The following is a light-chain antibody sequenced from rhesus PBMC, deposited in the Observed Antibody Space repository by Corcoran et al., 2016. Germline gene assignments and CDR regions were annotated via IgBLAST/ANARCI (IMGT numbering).Light chain of an antibody. CDR2: EVS. Sequence: QSAPTQPPSVSGSPGQSVTISCAGTSSDVGNYNYVSWYQQHPGKAPKLMIYEVSKRPSGVSDRFSGSKSGNTAYLTISGLQAEDDADYYCCSYTTVSYIFGTGTRLTVL. CDR1: SSDVGNYNY. V-gene: IGLV2S7*01. CDR3: CSYTTVSYI. J-gene: IGLJ1*01.